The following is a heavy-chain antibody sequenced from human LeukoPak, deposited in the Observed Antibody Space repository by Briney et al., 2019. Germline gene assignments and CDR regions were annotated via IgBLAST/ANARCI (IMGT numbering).Heavy chain of an antibody. CDR1: GYMFTGYY. Sequence: ASVKVSCKASGYMFTGYYMHWVRQAPGQGLEWVGWINANTGGTNYAQTFQGRVTMTRDTSISTAYMELSRLRSDDTAMYYCARGGYSGYESTDYWGQGTLVTVSS. V-gene: IGHV1-2*02. CDR3: ARGGYSGYESTDY. J-gene: IGHJ4*02. CDR2: INANTGGT. D-gene: IGHD5-12*01.